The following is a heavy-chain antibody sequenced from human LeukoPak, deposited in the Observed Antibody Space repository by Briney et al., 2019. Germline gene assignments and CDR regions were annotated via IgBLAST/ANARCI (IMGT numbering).Heavy chain of an antibody. D-gene: IGHD2-8*01. CDR2: IYYSGST. CDR3: ARTKRYLEY. CDR1: GCSISSHY. J-gene: IGHJ4*02. Sequence: SETLSLTCTASGCSISSHYWSWIRQPPGKGLEGIGNIYYSGSTNYNPSLKSRVTISVDTSNNQFSLKRSSVTTVYTAVYYCARTKRYLEYWGQGTLVTVSS. V-gene: IGHV4-59*11.